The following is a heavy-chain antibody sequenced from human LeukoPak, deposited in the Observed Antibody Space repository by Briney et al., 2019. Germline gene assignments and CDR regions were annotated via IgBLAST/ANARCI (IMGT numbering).Heavy chain of an antibody. CDR2: INHSGST. D-gene: IGHD3-10*01. CDR1: GGSFSGYY. CDR3: ARRNGYYGSGGPDY. Sequence: SETLSLTCAVYGGSFSGYYWSWIRQPPGNGLERIGEINHSGSTNYNPSLKSRVTISVDTSKNQFSLKLSSVTAADTAVYYCARRNGYYGSGGPDYWGQGTLVTVSS. V-gene: IGHV4-34*01. J-gene: IGHJ4*02.